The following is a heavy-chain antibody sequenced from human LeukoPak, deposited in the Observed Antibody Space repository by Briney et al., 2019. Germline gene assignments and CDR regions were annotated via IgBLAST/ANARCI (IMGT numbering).Heavy chain of an antibody. CDR1: GYTFTSYD. CDR2: MNPNSGNT. CDR3: ARGPTDCSSTSCYTGYFQH. Sequence: ASVKVSCKASGYTFTSYDINWVRQATGQGLEWMGWMNPNSGNTGYAQKFQGRVTMTRNTSISTAYMELSSLRSEDTAVYYCARGPTDCSSTSCYTGYFQHWGQGTLVTVSS. D-gene: IGHD2-2*02. V-gene: IGHV1-8*01. J-gene: IGHJ1*01.